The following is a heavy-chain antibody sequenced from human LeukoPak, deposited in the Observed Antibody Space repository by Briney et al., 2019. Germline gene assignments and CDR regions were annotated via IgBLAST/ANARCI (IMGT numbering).Heavy chain of an antibody. CDR1: GFTFSSYG. D-gene: IGHD2-2*01. CDR2: ISYDGSNK. Sequence: GGSLRLSCAASGFTFSSYGMQWVRQAPGKGLEWVAVISYDGSNKYYADSVKGRFTISRDNSKNTLYLQMNSLRAEDTAVYYCAKDRGVYQLPAIGWFDPWGQGTLVTVSS. J-gene: IGHJ5*02. CDR3: AKDRGVYQLPAIGWFDP. V-gene: IGHV3-30*18.